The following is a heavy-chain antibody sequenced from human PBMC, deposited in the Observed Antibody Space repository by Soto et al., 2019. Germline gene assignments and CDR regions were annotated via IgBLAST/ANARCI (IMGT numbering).Heavy chain of an antibody. CDR2: IYHSGST. CDR3: ARHRYSYGVYYFYY. V-gene: IGHV4-30-2*01. D-gene: IGHD5-18*01. CDR1: GGSISRGGYS. Sequence: SETLSLTCAVSGGSISRGGYSWSWIRQPPGKGLEWIGYIYHSGSTYYNPSLKSRVTISVDTSKNQFSLKLSSVTAADTAVYYCARHRYSYGVYYFYYWGQGTLVTVSS. J-gene: IGHJ4*02.